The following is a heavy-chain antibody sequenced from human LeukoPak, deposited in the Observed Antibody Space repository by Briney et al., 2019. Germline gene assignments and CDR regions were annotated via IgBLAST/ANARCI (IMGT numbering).Heavy chain of an antibody. V-gene: IGHV4-59*08. D-gene: IGHD4-17*01. CDR2: IYYSGST. CDR3: ARGTTVTTPDY. CDR1: GGSISSYY. Sequence: SSETLSLTCTVSGGSISSYYWSWFRQPPGKGLEWIGYIYYSGSTNYNPSLKSRVTISIDTSKNQFSLKLSSVTAADTAVYYCARGTTVTTPDYWGQGTLVTVSS. J-gene: IGHJ4*02.